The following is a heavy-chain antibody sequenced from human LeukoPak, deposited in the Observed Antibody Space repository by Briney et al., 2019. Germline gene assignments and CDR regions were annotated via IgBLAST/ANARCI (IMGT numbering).Heavy chain of an antibody. CDR1: GFTFSSYW. V-gene: IGHV3-7*01. J-gene: IGHJ4*02. Sequence: PGGSLRLSCVASGFTFSSYWMSWVRQAPGKGLEWVANIKQDGSEKYYVDSVKGRFTISRDNAKNSLYLQMNSLRAEDTAVYYCARQIAAAGTWYFDYWGQGTLVTVSS. CDR2: IKQDGSEK. D-gene: IGHD6-13*01. CDR3: ARQIAAAGTWYFDY.